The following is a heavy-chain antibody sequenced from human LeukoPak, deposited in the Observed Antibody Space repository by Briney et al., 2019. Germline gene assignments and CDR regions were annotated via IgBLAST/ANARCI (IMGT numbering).Heavy chain of an antibody. CDR3: ASSSSTPPSGMDF. J-gene: IGHJ6*02. CDR1: GFIVTSYY. CDR2: IYSGGTT. V-gene: IGHV3-66*01. D-gene: IGHD2-2*01. Sequence: PGGSLRLSCEASGFIVTSYYMTWVRQAPGKGLEWVSVIYSGGTTYYADSVKGRVAISRDNSKNKVFLQMNSVRAEDTAVYYCASSSSTPPSGMDFWGQGLTVTVSS.